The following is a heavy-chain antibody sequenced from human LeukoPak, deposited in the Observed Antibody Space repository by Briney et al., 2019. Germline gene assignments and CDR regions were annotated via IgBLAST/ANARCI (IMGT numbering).Heavy chain of an antibody. D-gene: IGHD2-2*01. Sequence: ASVKVSCKASGYTFTGYYMHWVRQAPGQGLEWMGWINPNSGGTNYAQKFQGWVTMTRDTSISTAYMELSRLRSDDTAVYYCARGGELTSFYDAFDIWGPGTTVIVSS. J-gene: IGHJ3*02. CDR2: INPNSGGT. V-gene: IGHV1-2*04. CDR1: GYTFTGYY. CDR3: ARGGELTSFYDAFDI.